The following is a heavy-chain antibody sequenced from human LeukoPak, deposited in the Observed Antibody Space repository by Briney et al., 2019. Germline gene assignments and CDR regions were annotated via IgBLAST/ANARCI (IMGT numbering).Heavy chain of an antibody. V-gene: IGHV3-23*01. CDR3: AKARVLTLVLTEFDW. CDR2: ISADGGSP. Sequence: GGSLRLSCAASGFTFSTYAMSWVRQAPGKRLEWVSGISADGGSPYYADSVKGRFTISRDNSKNTLYLQMNSLRAEDTAVYYCAKARVLTLVLTEFDWWGQGTLVTVSS. CDR1: GFTFSTYA. J-gene: IGHJ4*02. D-gene: IGHD4/OR15-4a*01.